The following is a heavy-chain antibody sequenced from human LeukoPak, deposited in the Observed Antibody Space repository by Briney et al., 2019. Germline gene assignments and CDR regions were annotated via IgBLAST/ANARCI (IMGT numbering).Heavy chain of an antibody. CDR2: INTDNGNT. CDR3: APLIGAYFDY. J-gene: IGHJ4*02. CDR1: GYTFTKHP. Sequence: ASVKVSCTTSGYTFTKHPMHWVRQAPGQRLEWMGWINTDNGNTKYSEQFQGRVAITRDTSASTAYMELNSLTSEDTALYYCAPLIGAYFDYWGQGTLVTVSS. V-gene: IGHV1-3*04. D-gene: IGHD3-10*01.